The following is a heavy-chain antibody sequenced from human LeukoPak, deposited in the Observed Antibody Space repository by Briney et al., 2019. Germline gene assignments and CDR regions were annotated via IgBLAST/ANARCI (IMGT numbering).Heavy chain of an antibody. D-gene: IGHD6-13*01. CDR3: ARDYSSSWDY. V-gene: IGHV3-33*01. J-gene: IGHJ4*02. Sequence: GSLRLSCAASGFTFSRYSVHWVRQAPGKGLEWVAIIWYDGSGKYYADSVKGRFTISRDNSNNTLYLQMNSLRVEDTALYYCARDYSSSWDYWGQGTLVTVSS. CDR2: IWYDGSGK. CDR1: GFTFSRYS.